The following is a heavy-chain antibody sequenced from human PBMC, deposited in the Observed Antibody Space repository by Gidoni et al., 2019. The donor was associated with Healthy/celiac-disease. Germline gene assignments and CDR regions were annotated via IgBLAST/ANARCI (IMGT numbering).Heavy chain of an antibody. V-gene: IGHV3-74*01. CDR1: GFTFSSYW. CDR2: INSDGSST. J-gene: IGHJ4*02. Sequence: EVQLVESGGGLVQPGGSLRLSCAASGFTFSSYWMHWVRQAPGKGLVWVSRINSDGSSTSFADSVKGPFTIPRANAKNTLYLPMNSLRAQDTAVYYCARVRPSRGLYYFDYWGQGTLVTVSS. CDR3: ARVRPSRGLYYFDY. D-gene: IGHD6-19*01.